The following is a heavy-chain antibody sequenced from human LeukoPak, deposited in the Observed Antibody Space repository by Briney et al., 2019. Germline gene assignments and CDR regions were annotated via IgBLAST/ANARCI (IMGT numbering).Heavy chain of an antibody. CDR1: GGSISSYY. D-gene: IGHD2-2*01. Sequence: SETLSLTCTVSGGSISSYYWSWIRQPPGKGLEWIGYIYYSGSTNYNPSLKSRVTISVDTSENRFSLKLSSVTAADTAVYYCARAPRYCSSTSCYHDAFDIWGQGTMVTVSS. CDR2: IYYSGST. J-gene: IGHJ3*02. V-gene: IGHV4-59*01. CDR3: ARAPRYCSSTSCYHDAFDI.